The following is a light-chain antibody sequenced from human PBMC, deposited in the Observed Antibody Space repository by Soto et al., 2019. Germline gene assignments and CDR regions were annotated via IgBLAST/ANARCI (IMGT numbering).Light chain of an antibody. CDR3: CSYAAGDSFK. V-gene: IGLV2-11*01. Sequence: SVLTQPPSVSGSPGHSVTISCIGTSSDIGTFNFVSWHQQRPGKAPRLIIYDVFQRPSGVPDRFSASKSGITASLTISGLQAEDEADYYCCSYAAGDSFKFGGGTKLTVL. CDR2: DVF. CDR1: SSDIGTFNF. J-gene: IGLJ2*01.